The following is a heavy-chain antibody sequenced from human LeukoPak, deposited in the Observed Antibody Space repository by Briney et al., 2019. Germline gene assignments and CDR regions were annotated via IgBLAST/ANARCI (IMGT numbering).Heavy chain of an antibody. D-gene: IGHD6-19*01. CDR3: AKGGRIAVPASSIDC. V-gene: IGHV3-23*01. CDR1: GFTFYSYA. Sequence: GGSLRLSCAASGFTFYSYAMNWVRQAPGKGLEWISAISGSGGGTYYADSVKGRFTISRDNSKNTLYLQMDSLRAEDTAVYYCAKGGRIAVPASSIDCWGQGTLVTVSS. CDR2: ISGSGGGT. J-gene: IGHJ4*02.